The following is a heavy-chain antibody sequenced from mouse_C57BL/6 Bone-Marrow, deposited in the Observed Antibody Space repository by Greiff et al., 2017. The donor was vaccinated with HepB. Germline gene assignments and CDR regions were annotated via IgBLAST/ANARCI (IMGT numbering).Heavy chain of an antibody. Sequence: QVQLKESGPGLVAPSQSLSITCTVSGFSLTSYGVDWVRQPPGKGLEWLGVIWGGGSTNYNSALMSRLSISKYNSKSQVFLKMNSLQTDDTAMYYCAIFLTTVVAPYAMDYWGQGTSVTVSS. CDR3: AIFLTTVVAPYAMDY. V-gene: IGHV2-9*01. J-gene: IGHJ4*01. D-gene: IGHD1-1*01. CDR1: GFSLTSYG. CDR2: IWGGGST.